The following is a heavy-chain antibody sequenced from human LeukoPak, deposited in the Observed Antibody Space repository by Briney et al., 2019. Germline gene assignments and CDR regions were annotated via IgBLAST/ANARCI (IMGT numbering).Heavy chain of an antibody. V-gene: IGHV3-23*01. CDR3: AKEGGLYDSSGYYDNVLDC. D-gene: IGHD3-22*01. CDR2: ISGSGGST. CDR1: GFTFSSYA. Sequence: GGSLRLSCVVSGFTFSSYAMSWVRQAPGKGLEWVSVISGSGGSTYYADSVKGRFTISRDNSKNTLYLQMNSLRAEDTAVYYCAKEGGLYDSSGYYDNVLDCWGQGTLVTVSS. J-gene: IGHJ4*02.